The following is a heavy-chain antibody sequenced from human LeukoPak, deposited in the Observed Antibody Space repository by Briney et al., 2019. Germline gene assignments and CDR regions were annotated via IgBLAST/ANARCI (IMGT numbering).Heavy chain of an antibody. V-gene: IGHV4-59*12. J-gene: IGHJ4*02. CDR3: ARGQWFGESPPFDY. CDR2: IYYSGST. D-gene: IGHD3-10*01. CDR1: GGSISSYY. Sequence: SETLSLTCTVSGGSISSYYWSWIRQPPGKGLEWIGYIYYSGSTNYNPSLKSRVTISVDTSKNQFSLKLSSVTAADTAVYYCARGQWFGESPPFDYWGQGTLVTVSS.